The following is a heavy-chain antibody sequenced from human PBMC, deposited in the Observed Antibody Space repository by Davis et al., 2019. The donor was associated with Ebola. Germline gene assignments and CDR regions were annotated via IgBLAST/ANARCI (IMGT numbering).Heavy chain of an antibody. J-gene: IGHJ4*02. Sequence: ASVQVSCKASGYTFTSYAINWVRQPPGQGLEWLGWLNTNTRNPTYAQGFTGRFVFSLDTSVSTAYLQISSLKAEDTAVYYWARGNDFWSGAFDYWGQGTLVTVSS. V-gene: IGHV7-4-1*02. CDR1: GYTFTSYA. CDR3: ARGNDFWSGAFDY. D-gene: IGHD3-3*01. CDR2: LNTNTRNP.